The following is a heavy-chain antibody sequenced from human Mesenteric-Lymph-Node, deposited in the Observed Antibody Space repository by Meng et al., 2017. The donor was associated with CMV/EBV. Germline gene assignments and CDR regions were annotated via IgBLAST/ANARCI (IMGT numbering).Heavy chain of an antibody. D-gene: IGHD3-3*01. CDR3: ARREPPYYDFWSGYYATYYYYGMDV. V-gene: IGHV1-8*03. Sequence: ASVKVSCKASGYTFTSYDINWVRQATGQGLEWMGWMNPNSGNTGYAQKFQGRVTITRNTSISTAYMELSSLRSEDTAVYYCARREPPYYDFWSGYYATYYYYGMDVWGQGTTVTVSS. J-gene: IGHJ6*02. CDR2: MNPNSGNT. CDR1: GYTFTSYD.